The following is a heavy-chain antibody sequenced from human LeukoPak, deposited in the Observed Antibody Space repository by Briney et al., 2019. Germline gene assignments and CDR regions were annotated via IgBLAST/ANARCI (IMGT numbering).Heavy chain of an antibody. CDR2: INPSGGST. CDR1: GYIFTNYY. Sequence: ASVKVSCKASGYIFTNYYMHWVRQAPGQGPEWMGTINPSGGSTTYAQKFQGRVTMTRDTSTSTVYMELSSLRSEDTAVYYCARDHGSAYYRAPRHWGQGTLVTVSS. J-gene: IGHJ4*02. CDR3: ARDHGSAYYRAPRH. V-gene: IGHV1-46*01. D-gene: IGHD3-10*01.